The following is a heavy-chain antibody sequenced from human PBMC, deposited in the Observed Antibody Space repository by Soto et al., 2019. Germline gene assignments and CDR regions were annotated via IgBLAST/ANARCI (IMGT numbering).Heavy chain of an antibody. CDR1: GGTFSSYT. CDR2: IIPILGIA. CDR3: ARSIAVAGKDYYYYYMDV. D-gene: IGHD6-19*01. J-gene: IGHJ6*03. Sequence: QVQLVQSGAEVKKPGSSVKVSCKASGGTFSSYTISWVRQAPGQGLEWMGRIIPILGIANYAQKFQGRVTITADKATSTDYMELSSLRSEDTAVYYCARSIAVAGKDYYYYYMDVWGKGTTVTVSS. V-gene: IGHV1-69*02.